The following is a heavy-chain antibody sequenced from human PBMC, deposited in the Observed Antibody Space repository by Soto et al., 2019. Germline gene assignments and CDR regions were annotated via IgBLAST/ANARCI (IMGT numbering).Heavy chain of an antibody. J-gene: IGHJ6*02. V-gene: IGHV4-34*01. CDR1: GGSFSGWH. CDR2: ASHTGGT. Sequence: QVQVQQWGAGLLKFSETLSLTCAVNGGSFSGWHWNWIRQPPGKGLEWIGEASHTGGTNYNPSLQSRVTISVDRSRNQLSLNLTFVSAADTAVYYCARSRNLDVWGPGTTVIVSS. CDR3: ARSRNLDV. D-gene: IGHD1-1*01.